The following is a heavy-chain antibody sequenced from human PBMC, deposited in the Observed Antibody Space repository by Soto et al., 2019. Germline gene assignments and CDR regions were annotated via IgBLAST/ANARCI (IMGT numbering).Heavy chain of an antibody. CDR1: GFTFSSYW. Sequence: EVHLVESGGGLVQPGGSLRLSCAASGFTFSSYWMSWVRQAPGKGLEWVANIKGDGSEKNYVDSVKGRFTISRDNDKNSRDLQMNSLRAEDTAVYYCVSDYFGYWGQRTLVTVSS. CDR3: VSDYFGY. CDR2: IKGDGSEK. V-gene: IGHV3-7*05. J-gene: IGHJ4*02.